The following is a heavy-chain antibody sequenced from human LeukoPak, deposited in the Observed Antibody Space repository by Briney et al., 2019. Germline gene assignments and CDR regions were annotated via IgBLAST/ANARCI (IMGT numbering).Heavy chain of an antibody. D-gene: IGHD6-13*01. J-gene: IGHJ4*02. CDR2: ISANNGKT. V-gene: IGHV1-18*01. Sequence: EASVKVSCKASGYNFATYGFCWVRQAPGHGLEWMGWISANNGKTAYAQKFQGRVTLTTDTSTTTACLELRTLRPDDTAVYYCAKVAGDRMDYWGQGTLVTVSS. CDR3: AKVAGDRMDY. CDR1: GYNFATYG.